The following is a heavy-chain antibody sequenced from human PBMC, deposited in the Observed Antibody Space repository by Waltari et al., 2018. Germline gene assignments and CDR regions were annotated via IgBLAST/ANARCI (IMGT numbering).Heavy chain of an antibody. CDR3: AKGQFDSSYQLLFEDWFDP. Sequence: EVQLLASGGNLMQPGGSLRLSCEASGFIFTDFAMGWLRQAPGKGLEWVSLISRSDSTTYYADSVKGRFTIARDNSKNTLYLQMDSLRDEDTAVYYCAKGQFDSSYQLLFEDWFDPWGQGTLVTVSS. V-gene: IGHV3-23*01. D-gene: IGHD3-16*02. CDR1: GFIFTDFA. J-gene: IGHJ5*02. CDR2: ISRSDSTT.